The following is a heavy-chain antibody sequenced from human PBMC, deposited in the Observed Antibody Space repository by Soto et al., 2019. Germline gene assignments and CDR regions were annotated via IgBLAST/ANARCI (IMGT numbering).Heavy chain of an antibody. V-gene: IGHV3-23*01. D-gene: IGHD3-22*01. Sequence: LRLSCAASGFTFSSYAMSWVRQAPGKGLEWVSAISGSGGSTYYADSVKGRFTISRDNSKNTLYLQMNSLRAEDTAVYYCARELYYYDSSGPRNLGYCGQGTLVTVYS. CDR3: ARELYYYDSSGPRNLGY. CDR2: ISGSGGST. J-gene: IGHJ4*02. CDR1: GFTFSSYA.